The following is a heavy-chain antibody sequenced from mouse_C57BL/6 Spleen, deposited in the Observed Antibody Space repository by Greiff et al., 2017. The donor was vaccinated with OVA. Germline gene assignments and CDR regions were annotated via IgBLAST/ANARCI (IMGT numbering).Heavy chain of an antibody. CDR3: ARSYYYGSGRDYAMDY. D-gene: IGHD1-1*01. V-gene: IGHV1-47*01. CDR2: FHPYNDDT. Sequence: QVQLQQSGAELVKPGASVKMSCKASGYTFTTYPIEWMKQNPGKSLEWIGNFHPYNDDTKYNEKFKGKATLTVEKSSSTVYLELSRLTSDDSAVYYCARSYYYGSGRDYAMDYWGQGTSVTVSS. J-gene: IGHJ4*01. CDR1: GYTFTTYP.